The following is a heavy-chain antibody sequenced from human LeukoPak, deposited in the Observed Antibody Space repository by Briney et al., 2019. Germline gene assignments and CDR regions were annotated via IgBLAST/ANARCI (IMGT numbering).Heavy chain of an antibody. Sequence: GGSLRPSCAASGFTFGSPWMHWVRQAPGKGLVWVSRINSDGSATAYADSVKGRFTISRDNAENTLYLQMNSLRAEDTAVYYCARGTAGYHSSYFDYWGQGTLVTVSS. V-gene: IGHV3-74*01. D-gene: IGHD3-16*02. CDR3: ARGTAGYHSSYFDY. CDR1: GFTFGSPW. J-gene: IGHJ4*02. CDR2: INSDGSAT.